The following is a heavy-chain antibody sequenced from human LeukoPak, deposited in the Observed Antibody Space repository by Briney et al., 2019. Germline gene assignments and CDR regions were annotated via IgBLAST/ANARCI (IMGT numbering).Heavy chain of an antibody. J-gene: IGHJ4*02. CDR3: ARAFAVVVPAAIFFDY. Sequence: PSETLSLTCTVSGGSISSGDYYWSWIRQPPGKGLEWIGYIYYSGSTYYNPSLKSRVTISVDTSKNQFSLKLSSVTAADTAVYCCARAFAVVVPAAIFFDYWGQGTLVTVSS. V-gene: IGHV4-30-4*08. CDR1: GGSISSGDYY. D-gene: IGHD2-2*01. CDR2: IYYSGST.